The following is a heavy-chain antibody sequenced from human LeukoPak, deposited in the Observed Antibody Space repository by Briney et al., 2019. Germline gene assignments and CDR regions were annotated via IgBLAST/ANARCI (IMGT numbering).Heavy chain of an antibody. CDR2: ISWNSGSI. D-gene: IGHD2-2*03. Sequence: GGSLRLSCAASGFTFSDYYMSWIPQAPGKGLEWVSGISWNSGSIGYADSVKGRFTISRDNAKNTLYLQMNSLRAEDTAVYYCAKGSPMDIVVVPAAIDYDYMDVWGKGTTVTISS. V-gene: IGHV3-11*04. J-gene: IGHJ6*03. CDR3: AKGSPMDIVVVPAAIDYDYMDV. CDR1: GFTFSDYY.